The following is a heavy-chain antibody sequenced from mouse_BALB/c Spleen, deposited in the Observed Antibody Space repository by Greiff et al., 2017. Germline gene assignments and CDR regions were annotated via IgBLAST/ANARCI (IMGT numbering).Heavy chain of an antibody. Sequence: EVKLQESGGGLVKPGGSLKLSCAASGFTFSSYAMSWVRQSPEKRLEWVAEISSGGSYTYYPDTVTGRFTISRDNAKNTLYLEMSSLRSEDTAMYYCAREELGYPYYFDYWGQGTTLTVSS. V-gene: IGHV5-9-4*01. D-gene: IGHD2-2*01. J-gene: IGHJ2*01. CDR3: AREELGYPYYFDY. CDR2: ISSGGSYT. CDR1: GFTFSSYA.